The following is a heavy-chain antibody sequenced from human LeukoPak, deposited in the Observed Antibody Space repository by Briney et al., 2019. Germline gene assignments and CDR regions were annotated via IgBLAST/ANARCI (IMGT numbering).Heavy chain of an antibody. CDR3: ARDGRSGYTLT. Sequence: GGSLRLSCAASGFTFSSYSMNWVRQAPGKGLEWVSSISSSSYIYYADSVKGRFTISRDNAKNSLYLQMNSLRAEDTAVYYCARDGRSGYTLTWGQGTLVTVSS. D-gene: IGHD3-10*01. V-gene: IGHV3-21*01. CDR1: GFTFSSYS. J-gene: IGHJ5*02. CDR2: ISSSSYI.